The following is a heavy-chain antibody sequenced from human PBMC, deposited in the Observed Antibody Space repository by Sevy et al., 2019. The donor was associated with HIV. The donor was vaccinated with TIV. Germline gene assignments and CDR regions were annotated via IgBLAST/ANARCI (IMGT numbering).Heavy chain of an antibody. V-gene: IGHV4-59*13. CDR1: GGSISSYY. D-gene: IGHD3-22*01. CDR2: IYYSGST. Sequence: SETLSLTCTVSGGSISSYYWSWIRQPPGKGLEWIGYIYYSGSTNYNPSLKSRVTISVDTSKNQFSLKLSSVTAADTAVYYCARDSSSVGFFDYWGQGTLVTVS. J-gene: IGHJ4*02. CDR3: ARDSSSVGFFDY.